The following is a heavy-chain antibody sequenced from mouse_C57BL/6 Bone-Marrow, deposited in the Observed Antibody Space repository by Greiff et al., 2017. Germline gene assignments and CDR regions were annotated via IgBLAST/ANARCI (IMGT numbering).Heavy chain of an antibody. CDR2: IYPGSGST. CDR3: ARKNYDYDAWFAY. Sequence: QVQLQQPGAELVKPGASVKMSCKASGYTFTSYWITWVKQRPGQGLEWIGDIYPGSGSTNYNEKFKSKATLTVATSSRTAYMQSSSLTSEDSAVDYCARKNYDYDAWFAYWGQGTLVTVSA. CDR1: GYTFTSYW. D-gene: IGHD2-4*01. J-gene: IGHJ3*01. V-gene: IGHV1-55*01.